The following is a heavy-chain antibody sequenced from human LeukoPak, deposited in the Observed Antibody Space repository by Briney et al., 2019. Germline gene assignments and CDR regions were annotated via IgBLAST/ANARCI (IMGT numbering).Heavy chain of an antibody. CDR2: IKEDGSEK. CDR1: GFTVSSNY. V-gene: IGHV3-7*03. CDR3: ASTIATRYFDY. J-gene: IGHJ4*02. D-gene: IGHD6-6*01. Sequence: GGSLRLSCAASGFTVSSNYMSWVRQAPGKGLEWVANIKEDGSEKYYVDSVKGRFTISRDNAKNSLYLQMNSLRAEDTAVYYCASTIATRYFDYWGQGTLVTVSS.